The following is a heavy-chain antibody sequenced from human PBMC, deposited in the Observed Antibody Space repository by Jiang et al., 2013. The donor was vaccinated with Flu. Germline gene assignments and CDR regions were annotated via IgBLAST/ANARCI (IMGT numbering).Heavy chain of an antibody. D-gene: IGHD6-19*01. V-gene: IGHV2-70*01. J-gene: IGHJ6*02. CDR3: ARIFVSDPEAVAGLEYYYYGMDV. CDR2: IDWDDDK. Sequence: KPTQTLTLTCTFSGFSLSTSGMCVSWIRQPPGKALEWLALIDWDDDKYYSTSLKTRLTISKDTSKNQVVLTMTNMDPVDTATYYCARIFVSDPEAVAGLEYYYYGMDVWGQGTTVTVSS. CDR1: GFSLSTSGMC.